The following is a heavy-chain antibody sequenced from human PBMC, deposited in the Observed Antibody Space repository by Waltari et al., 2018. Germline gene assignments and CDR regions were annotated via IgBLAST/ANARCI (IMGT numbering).Heavy chain of an antibody. D-gene: IGHD2-21*01. CDR2: VRADGSNA. Sequence: QMQLVESGGGVVQPAGSRRLSGAASGFTFSLFGMHWVRQAPGKGLEWVAFVRADGSNAYYADSVKGRFTISRDNSKNTLYLQMNSLRVEDTAVYYCAIQCGGGCYQDYWGQGTLVTVSS. CDR1: GFTFSLFG. V-gene: IGHV3-30*02. CDR3: AIQCGGGCYQDY. J-gene: IGHJ4*02.